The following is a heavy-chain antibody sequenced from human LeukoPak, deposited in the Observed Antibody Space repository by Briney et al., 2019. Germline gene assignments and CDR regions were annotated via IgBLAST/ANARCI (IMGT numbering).Heavy chain of an antibody. D-gene: IGHD1-26*01. CDR1: GGSISSSSYY. V-gene: IGHV4-39*01. CDR3: ARTGTYSGSQRDDY. CDR2: IYYSGST. J-gene: IGHJ4*02. Sequence: SETLSLTCTVSGGSISSSSYYWGWIRQPPGKGLEWIGSIYYSGSTYYNLSLKSRVTISVDTSKNQFSLKLSSVTAADTAVYYCARTGTYSGSQRDDYWGQGTLVTVSS.